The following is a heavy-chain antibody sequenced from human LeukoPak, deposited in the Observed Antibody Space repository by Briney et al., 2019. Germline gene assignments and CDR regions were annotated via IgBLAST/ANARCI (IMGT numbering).Heavy chain of an antibody. V-gene: IGHV3-33*01. J-gene: IGHJ4*02. Sequence: PGGSLRLSCAASGFTFSHYGMHWVRQAPGKGLEWVAVIWYDGSNKYYADSVKGRFTISRDNSKNTLYLQINSLRAEDTAVYYCARGPGWSSSNEYYFDFWGQGTLVTVSS. CDR2: IWYDGSNK. CDR3: ARGPGWSSSNEYYFDF. CDR1: GFTFSHYG. D-gene: IGHD6-6*01.